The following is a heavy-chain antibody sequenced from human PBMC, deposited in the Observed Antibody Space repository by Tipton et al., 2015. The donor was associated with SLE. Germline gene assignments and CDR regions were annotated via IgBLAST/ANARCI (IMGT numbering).Heavy chain of an antibody. CDR2: VYPTNGDT. CDR1: GYTFSVYF. V-gene: IGHV1-2*02. J-gene: IGHJ4*02. CDR3: VRENNFYVF. Sequence: QLVQYGAEVKKPGASVKVSCETSGYTFSVYFIHWVRQAPGQGLEWMGWVYPTNGDTRYAEKFQGRVTMTRDTSVNTVYLELNRLRSDDTATYFCVRENNFYVFWGQGPLVTVSS.